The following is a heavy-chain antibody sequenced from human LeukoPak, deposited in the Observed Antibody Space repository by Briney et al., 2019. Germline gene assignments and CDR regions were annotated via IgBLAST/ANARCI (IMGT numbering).Heavy chain of an antibody. CDR3: AKDANSYGYRGYFDY. Sequence: GGPLRLSCAASGFTFSSYAMSWVRQAPGKGLEWVSAISGSGGSTYYADSVKGRFTISRDNSKNTLYLQMNSLRAEDTAVYYCAKDANSYGYRGYFDYWGQGTLVTVSS. D-gene: IGHD5-18*01. CDR2: ISGSGGST. J-gene: IGHJ4*02. CDR1: GFTFSSYA. V-gene: IGHV3-23*01.